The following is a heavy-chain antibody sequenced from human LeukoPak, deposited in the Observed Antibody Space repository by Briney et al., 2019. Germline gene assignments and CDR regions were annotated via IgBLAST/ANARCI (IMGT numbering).Heavy chain of an antibody. Sequence: PSETLSLTCAVYGGSFSGSYWSWIRQPPGKGLEWIGEINHSGSTNYNPSLKSRATISVDTSQNRFSLKLSSVTAADTAVYYCVRESIRTVGDFDFWGQGTLVTVSS. CDR2: INHSGST. V-gene: IGHV4-34*01. CDR3: VRESIRTVGDFDF. J-gene: IGHJ4*02. D-gene: IGHD1-14*01. CDR1: GGSFSGSY.